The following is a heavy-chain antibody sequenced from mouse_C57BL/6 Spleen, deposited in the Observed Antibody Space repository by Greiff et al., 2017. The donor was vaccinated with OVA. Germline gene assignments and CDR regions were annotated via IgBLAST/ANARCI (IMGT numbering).Heavy chain of an antibody. V-gene: IGHV14-4*01. D-gene: IGHD1-1*01. CDR3: TTGTVVAFDY. Sequence: VQLKQSGAELVRPGASVKLSCTASGFNIKDDYMHWVKQRPEQGLEWIGWIDPENGDTEYASKFQGKATITADTSSNTAYLQLSSLTSEDTAVYYCTTGTVVAFDYWGQGTTLTVSS. CDR2: IDPENGDT. CDR1: GFNIKDDY. J-gene: IGHJ2*01.